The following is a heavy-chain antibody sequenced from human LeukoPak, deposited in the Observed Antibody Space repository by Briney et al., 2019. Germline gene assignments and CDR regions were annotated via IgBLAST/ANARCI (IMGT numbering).Heavy chain of an antibody. CDR2: MWYDGGDK. Sequence: PGRSLRLSCAASGFTFSSYGMHWVRQAPGKGLEWVAVMWYDGGDKYYTDSVKGRFTISRDNSKNTLYLQMNSLRAEDTAVYYCARDRGYCSGSSCYAYFFDCWGQGTLVTVSS. V-gene: IGHV3-33*01. CDR3: ARDRGYCSGSSCYAYFFDC. CDR1: GFTFSSYG. D-gene: IGHD2-15*01. J-gene: IGHJ4*02.